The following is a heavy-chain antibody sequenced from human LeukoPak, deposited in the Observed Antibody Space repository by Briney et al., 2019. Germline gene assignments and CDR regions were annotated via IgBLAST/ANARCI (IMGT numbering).Heavy chain of an antibody. Sequence: APVKVSCKASGGTFSNYAINWVRQAPGPGLEWMGGIIPIFGTANYAQKFQGRVTITADESTSTVYMELNSLKSEDTAVYYCARGWDYDSGGRPTAYVYWGQGTLVTVSS. D-gene: IGHD3-22*01. CDR3: ARGWDYDSGGRPTAYVY. CDR1: GGTFSNYA. J-gene: IGHJ4*02. V-gene: IGHV1-69*13. CDR2: IIPIFGTA.